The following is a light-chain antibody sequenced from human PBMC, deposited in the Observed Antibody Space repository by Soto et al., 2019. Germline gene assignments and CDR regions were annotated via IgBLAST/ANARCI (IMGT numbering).Light chain of an antibody. CDR3: QQDNFLLRT. J-gene: IGKJ1*01. V-gene: IGKV3-15*01. CDR1: QNISRS. Sequence: EIVXTQKKNSLAVSAGERATLSCRASQNISRSLAWYQQKHGQGXRXXXYGTSTRPGGVPARFRGGGSGTEFTLTITSLQSEDFAVYYCQQDNFLLRTFGQGTKVDI. CDR2: GTS.